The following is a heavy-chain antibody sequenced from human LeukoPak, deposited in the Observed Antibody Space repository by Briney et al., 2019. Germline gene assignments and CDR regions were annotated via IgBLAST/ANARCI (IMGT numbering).Heavy chain of an antibody. Sequence: SATLSLTCAVSGYSISSGYYWGWIRQPPGNGLEWIVSISRSGSTHYRPSLRSRVTISLDTSKNQFSLKLSSVTAADTAVYYCASDPYYYDSSTYYYYFNYWGRGTLVTVSS. V-gene: IGHV4-38-2*01. CDR3: ASDPYYYDSSTYYYYFNY. D-gene: IGHD3-22*01. CDR2: ISRSGST. J-gene: IGHJ4*02. CDR1: GYSISSGYY.